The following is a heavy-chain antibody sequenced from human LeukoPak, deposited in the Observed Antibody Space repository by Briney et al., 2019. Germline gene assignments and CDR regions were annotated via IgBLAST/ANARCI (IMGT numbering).Heavy chain of an antibody. CDR3: SRDVPNLMAIDY. CDR2: ISSSSSYL. CDR1: EFTFSSYS. Sequence: GGSLRLSCAASEFTFSSYSMSWVRQAPGKGLEWVSSISSSSSYLYYADSVKGRFTISRDNAKNPLYLQMNSLRAEDTAVYYCSRDVPNLMAIDYWGQGTLVTVSS. V-gene: IGHV3-21*01. J-gene: IGHJ4*02. D-gene: IGHD2-2*01.